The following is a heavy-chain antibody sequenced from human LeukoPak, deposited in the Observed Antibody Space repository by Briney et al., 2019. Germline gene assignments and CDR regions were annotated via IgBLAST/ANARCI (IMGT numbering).Heavy chain of an antibody. D-gene: IGHD3-3*01. CDR2: IYYSGST. CDR1: GGSISSGDYY. V-gene: IGHV4-30-4*08. Sequence: SETLSLTCTVSGGSISSGDYYWSWIRQPPGKGLEWIVYIYYSGSTYYNPSLKSRVTISVDTSKNQFSLKLSPVTAADTAVYYCARGVDRSYWYFDLWGRGTLVTVSS. J-gene: IGHJ2*01. CDR3: ARGVDRSYWYFDL.